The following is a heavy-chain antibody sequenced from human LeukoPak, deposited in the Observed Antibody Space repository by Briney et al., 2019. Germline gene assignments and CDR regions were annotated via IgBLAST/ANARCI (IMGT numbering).Heavy chain of an antibody. CDR3: AKRNTMVRGGPCFDY. CDR1: GFPFSSYA. V-gene: IGHV3-23*01. D-gene: IGHD3-10*01. CDR2: IFGSGDTT. Sequence: GGSLRLSCAASGFPFSSYAMNWVRQAPGKGLEWVSIIFGSGDTTYYADSVKGRFTVSRDNPKNMLYLQMNNLRPEDTAIYYCAKRNTMVRGGPCFDYWGQGLLVTVSS. J-gene: IGHJ4*02.